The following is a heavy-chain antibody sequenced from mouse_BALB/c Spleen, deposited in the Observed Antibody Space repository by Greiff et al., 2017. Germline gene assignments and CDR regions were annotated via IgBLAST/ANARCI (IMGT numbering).Heavy chain of an antibody. V-gene: IGHV2-6-7*01. CDR1: GFSLTGYG. CDR2: IWGDGST. J-gene: IGHJ3*01. Sequence: VKLMESGPGLVAPSQSLSITCTVSGFSLTGYGVNWVRQPPGKGLEWLGMIWGDGSTDYNSALKFRLSISKDNSKSQVFLKMNSLQTDDTARYYCARVYGSSYLAWFAYWGQGTLVTVSA. CDR3: ARVYGSSYLAWFAY. D-gene: IGHD1-1*01.